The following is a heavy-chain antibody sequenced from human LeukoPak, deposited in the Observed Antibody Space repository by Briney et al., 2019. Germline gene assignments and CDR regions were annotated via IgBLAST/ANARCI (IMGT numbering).Heavy chain of an antibody. Sequence: GGSLRLSCAASGFRFSEYFMSWIRQAPGKGPEWVSYIASSESTVYYIDSVKGRFTISRDNAKNSLYLEMTNLRPEDTAVYYCATFHEETATTEFDNWGQGTSVTVTS. V-gene: IGHV3-11*01. CDR2: IASSESTV. CDR1: GFRFSEYF. D-gene: IGHD5-24*01. CDR3: ATFHEETATTEFDN. J-gene: IGHJ4*02.